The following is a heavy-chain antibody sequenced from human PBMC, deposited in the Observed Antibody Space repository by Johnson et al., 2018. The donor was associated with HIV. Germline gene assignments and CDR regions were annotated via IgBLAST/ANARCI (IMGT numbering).Heavy chain of an antibody. CDR2: IKQDGNKR. V-gene: IGHV3-7*01. CDR3: ARPYSESIYAAFSL. J-gene: IGHJ3*01. Sequence: VQLVESGGGLVQPGGSLRLSCAASGFTFSSYWMSWVRQAPGKGLEWVANIKQDGNKRYYVGSVRGRFTISRDNAENLLTLQMNSLRAEDTAVYYCARPYSESIYAAFSLWGQGTMVTVSS. D-gene: IGHD2/OR15-2a*01. CDR1: GFTFSSYW.